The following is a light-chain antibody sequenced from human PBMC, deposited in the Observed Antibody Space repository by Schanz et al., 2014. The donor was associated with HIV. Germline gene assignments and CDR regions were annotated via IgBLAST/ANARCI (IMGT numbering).Light chain of an antibody. Sequence: DIVMTQSPATLSVSPGERVTLSCRASQSISSDLAWYQQKPGQAPRLLIYGASTRATGVPARFSGSGSGTEFTLTISSLQSEDLAAYYCLQDYNDLTFGQGTRVEIK. V-gene: IGKV3-15*01. CDR3: LQDYNDLT. J-gene: IGKJ1*01. CDR1: QSISSD. CDR2: GAS.